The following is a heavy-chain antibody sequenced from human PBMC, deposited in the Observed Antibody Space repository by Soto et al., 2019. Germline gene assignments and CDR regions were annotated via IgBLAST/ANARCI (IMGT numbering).Heavy chain of an antibody. CDR1: GGSISIGGYY. CDR2: IYYSGST. CDR3: ARDLRAVTDSSGHWYFDL. V-gene: IGHV4-31*03. Sequence: QVQLQESGPGLVKPSQPLSLTSTFSGGSISIGGYYWGWIRPHPGKGLEWMGYIYYSGSTYYNPALKSRVTISVDTSKNQCSLKLSSVTAADTAVYYCARDLRAVTDSSGHWYFDLWGRGTLVTVSS. J-gene: IGHJ2*01. D-gene: IGHD3-22*01.